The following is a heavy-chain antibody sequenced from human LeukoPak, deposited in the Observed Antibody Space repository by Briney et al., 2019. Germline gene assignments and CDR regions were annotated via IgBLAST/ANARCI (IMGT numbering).Heavy chain of an antibody. CDR3: ARGRRAYCSSTSCYLRGNWFDP. CDR1: GGSFSGYY. Sequence: SETLSLTCAVYGGSFSGYYWGWIRQPPGKGLEWIGEINHSGSTNYNPSLKGRVTISVDTSKNQFSLRLSSVTAADTAVYYCARGRRAYCSSTSCYLRGNWFDPWGQGTLVTVSS. J-gene: IGHJ5*02. CDR2: INHSGST. V-gene: IGHV4-34*01. D-gene: IGHD2-2*01.